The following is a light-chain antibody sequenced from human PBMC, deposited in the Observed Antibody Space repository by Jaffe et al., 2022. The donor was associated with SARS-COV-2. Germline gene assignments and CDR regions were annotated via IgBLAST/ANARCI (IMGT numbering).Light chain of an antibody. Sequence: QSALTQPPSASGSPGQSVTISCTGTSSDVGAYDRVSWYQQHPGKAPRLMIYEVSKRPSGVPDRFSGSKSGNTASLTVSGLQAEDEADYYCISHTDSNNPYVLGTGTKVTVL. J-gene: IGLJ1*01. CDR1: SSDVGAYDR. CDR3: ISHTDSNNPYV. V-gene: IGLV2-8*01. CDR2: EVS.